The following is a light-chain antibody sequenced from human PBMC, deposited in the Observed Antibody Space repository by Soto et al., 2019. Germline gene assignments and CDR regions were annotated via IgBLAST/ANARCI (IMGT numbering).Light chain of an antibody. CDR2: GAS. J-gene: IGKJ1*01. V-gene: IGKV3-20*01. Sequence: EVVMTQSPATLSVSPGERATLSCRASQSVSSSYLAWYQQKPGQAPRLLIYGASSRATGIPDGFSGSGSGTDFTLTISRLEPEDFAVYYCQQYGSSPSWTFGQGTKVDVK. CDR1: QSVSSSY. CDR3: QQYGSSPSWT.